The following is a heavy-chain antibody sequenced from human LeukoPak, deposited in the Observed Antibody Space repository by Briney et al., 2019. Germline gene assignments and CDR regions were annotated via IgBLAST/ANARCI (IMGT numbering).Heavy chain of an antibody. CDR2: IFTRGTT. J-gene: IGHJ4*02. Sequence: SETLSLTCTVSGGSISSGSYYWNWIRQPAGKRLEWLGHIFTRGTTNYNASLESRLTISLDTARNQFSLYLSSVTAADTAMYFCARSSLAVYFDYWGQGTLVTASS. V-gene: IGHV4-61*09. CDR1: GGSISSGSYY. CDR3: ARSSLAVYFDY. D-gene: IGHD6-19*01.